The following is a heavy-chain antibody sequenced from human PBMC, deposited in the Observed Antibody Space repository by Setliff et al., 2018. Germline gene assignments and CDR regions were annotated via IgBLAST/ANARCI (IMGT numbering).Heavy chain of an antibody. V-gene: IGHV1-69*05. D-gene: IGHD5-18*01. CDR1: GGTFRSYG. Sequence: SVKVSCKASGGTFRSYGISWVRQAPGQGLEWMGGTIPSFGSTNYAQKFQDRVTIITDESTSTAYMELSSLRTEDTAVYYCAREGVDTRSSTDYRYYMDVWGQGTMVTVSS. CDR2: TIPSFGST. J-gene: IGHJ6*03. CDR3: AREGVDTRSSTDYRYYMDV.